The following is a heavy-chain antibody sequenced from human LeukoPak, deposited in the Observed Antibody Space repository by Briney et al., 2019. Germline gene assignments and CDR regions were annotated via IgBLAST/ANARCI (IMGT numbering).Heavy chain of an antibody. V-gene: IGHV1-69*04. CDR2: IIPIFGIA. J-gene: IGHJ4*02. Sequence: SVKVSCKASGGTFSSYASSWVRQAPGQGLEWMGRIIPIFGIANYAQKFQGRVTITADKSTSTAYMELSSLRSEDTAVYYCARVDAGYCSSTSCPPEYWGQGTLVTVSS. CDR3: ARVDAGYCSSTSCPPEY. D-gene: IGHD2-2*01. CDR1: GGTFSSYA.